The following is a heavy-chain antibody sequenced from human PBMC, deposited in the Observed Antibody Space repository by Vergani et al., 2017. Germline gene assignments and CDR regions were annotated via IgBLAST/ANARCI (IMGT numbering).Heavy chain of an antibody. D-gene: IGHD1-26*01. Sequence: QVQLQESGPGLVTPSETLSLTCTVPGGSISSYYWNWIRQPPGKGLEWIGYIYYSGSTNSNPSLKSRVTIPVHTSKNQFSLKLRSVTAADTAVYYCATDRYSGSYSAGAFDIWGQGTMVTVSS. CDR3: ATDRYSGSYSAGAFDI. CDR1: GGSISSYY. J-gene: IGHJ3*02. CDR2: IYYSGST. V-gene: IGHV4-59*01.